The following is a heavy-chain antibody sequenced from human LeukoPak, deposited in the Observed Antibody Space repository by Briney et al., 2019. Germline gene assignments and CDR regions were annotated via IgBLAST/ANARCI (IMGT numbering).Heavy chain of an antibody. J-gene: IGHJ5*02. V-gene: IGHV3-21*01. Sequence: PGGSLRLSCAASGFTFSSYSINWVRQAPGKGLEWVSSISSSSSYIYYADSVKGRFTISRDNAKNSLYLQMHSLRAEDTAVYYCARAYSRTGTTFKFWFDHWGQGTLVTVSS. CDR3: ARAYSRTGTTFKFWFDH. D-gene: IGHD1-7*01. CDR1: GFTFSSYS. CDR2: ISSSSSYI.